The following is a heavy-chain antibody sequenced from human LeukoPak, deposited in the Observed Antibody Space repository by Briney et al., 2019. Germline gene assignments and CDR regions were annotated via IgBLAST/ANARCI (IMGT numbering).Heavy chain of an antibody. Sequence: NWVRQAPGKALEWLAHIFSNDEKSYSTSLKSRLTISKDTSKSQVVLTMTNMDPVDTATYYCVYDSSGYGYSDYWGQGTLVTVSS. CDR3: VYDSSGYGYSDY. CDR2: IFSNDEK. V-gene: IGHV2-26*01. J-gene: IGHJ4*02. D-gene: IGHD3-22*01.